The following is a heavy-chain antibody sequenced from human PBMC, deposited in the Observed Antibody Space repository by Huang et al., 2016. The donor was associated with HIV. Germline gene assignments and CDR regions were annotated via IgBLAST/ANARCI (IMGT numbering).Heavy chain of an antibody. CDR1: GDSVSSHY. Sequence: QVRLQESGPGLVKPSETLSLSCTVSGDSVSSHYWGWIRHPPGKGLEWIGTVHDNGTTKYTPRLKSRITISVDTSKNGFSLNITSVSAADTAMYFCVRDQGRLAVGGIDNWFDPWGQGALVTVSS. J-gene: IGHJ5*02. CDR2: VHDNGTT. CDR3: VRDQGRLAVGGIDNWFDP. V-gene: IGHV4-59*02. D-gene: IGHD6-19*01.